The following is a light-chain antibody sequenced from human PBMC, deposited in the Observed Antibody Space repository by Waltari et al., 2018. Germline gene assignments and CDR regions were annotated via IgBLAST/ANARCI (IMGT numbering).Light chain of an antibody. CDR1: SLRSYY. CDR2: GKD. Sequence: SSELTQDPAVSVALGQTVRITCQGDSLRSYYASRDQQKPGKAPLIVIYGKDNRPACSQDRFAGPRSGNTAPLTISGAQAKDEADYYCNSRDSSGHHRVCGGGTKLTVL. J-gene: IGLJ2*01. CDR3: NSRDSSGHHRV. V-gene: IGLV3-19*01.